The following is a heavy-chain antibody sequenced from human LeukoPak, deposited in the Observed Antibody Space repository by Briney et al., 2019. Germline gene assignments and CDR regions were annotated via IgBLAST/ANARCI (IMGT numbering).Heavy chain of an antibody. D-gene: IGHD2-2*01. Sequence: SETLSLTCAVYGGSFSNYYWSWIRQPAGKGLEWIGRIYTSGSTNYNPSLKSRVTISVDTSKNQFSLKLSSVTAADTAVYYCARSCSSTSCRAEYFQHWGQGTLVTVSS. CDR2: IYTSGST. J-gene: IGHJ1*01. V-gene: IGHV4-59*10. CDR1: GGSFSNYY. CDR3: ARSCSSTSCRAEYFQH.